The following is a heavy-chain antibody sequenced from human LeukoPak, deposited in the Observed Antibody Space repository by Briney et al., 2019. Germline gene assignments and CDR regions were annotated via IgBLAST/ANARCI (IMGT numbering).Heavy chain of an antibody. J-gene: IGHJ6*02. CDR3: ATRRWFGESYGMDV. V-gene: IGHV1-18*01. D-gene: IGHD3-10*01. CDR2: ISAYNGNT. Sequence: ASLKVSCKASGYTFTSYGISWVRQAPGQGLEWMGWISAYNGNTNYAQKLQGRVTMTTDTSTSTAYMELRSLRSDDTAVYYCATRRWFGESYGMDVWGQGTTVTVSS. CDR1: GYTFTSYG.